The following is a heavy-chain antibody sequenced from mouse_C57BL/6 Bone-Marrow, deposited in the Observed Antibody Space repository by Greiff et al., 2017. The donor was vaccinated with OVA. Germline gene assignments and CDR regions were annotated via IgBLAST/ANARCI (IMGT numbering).Heavy chain of an antibody. CDR3: ARLAPYYSNPYYAMDY. J-gene: IGHJ4*01. CDR2: IYPGSGST. D-gene: IGHD2-5*01. CDR1: GYTFTSYW. Sequence: VQLQQPGAELVKPGASVKMSCKASGYTFTSYWITWVKQRPVQGLEWIGDIYPGSGSTNYNEKFKSKATLTVDTSSSTAYMQLSSLTSEDSAVYYCARLAPYYSNPYYAMDYWGQGTSVTVSS. V-gene: IGHV1-55*01.